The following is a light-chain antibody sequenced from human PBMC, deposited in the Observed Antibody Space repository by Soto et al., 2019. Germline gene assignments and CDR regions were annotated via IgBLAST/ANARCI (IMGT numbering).Light chain of an antibody. CDR3: CSYASRTTWV. CDR2: EST. CDR1: SSDVGSYNL. Sequence: QSVLTQPASVSGSPGQSITISCTGTSSDVGSYNLVSWYQQYPGKAPKLMIYESTKRPSGVSDRFSGSKSGSMASLTISGLQAEDEADYYCCSYASRTTWVFGGGTKLTVL. V-gene: IGLV2-23*01. J-gene: IGLJ3*02.